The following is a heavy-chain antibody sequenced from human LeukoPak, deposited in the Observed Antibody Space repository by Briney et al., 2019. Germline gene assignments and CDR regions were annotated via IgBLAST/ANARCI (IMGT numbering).Heavy chain of an antibody. D-gene: IGHD1-20*01. CDR1: GFTFDDYG. CDR3: AKDMGRYNWNYLDY. CDR2: INWNGGST. V-gene: IGHV3-20*04. Sequence: GGSLRLSCAASGFTFDDYGMSWVRQAPGKGLEWVSGINWNGGSTGYADSVKGRFTISRDNAKNSLYLQMNSLRAEDTALYYCAKDMGRYNWNYLDYWGQGTLVTVSS. J-gene: IGHJ4*02.